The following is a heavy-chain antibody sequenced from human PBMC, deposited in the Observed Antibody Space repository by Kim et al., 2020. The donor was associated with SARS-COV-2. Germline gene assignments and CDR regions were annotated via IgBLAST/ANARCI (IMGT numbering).Heavy chain of an antibody. J-gene: IGHJ2*01. CDR1: GGSISSSSYY. CDR2: IYYSGST. V-gene: IGHV4-39*01. CDR3: ASPAYCGGDCYNYWYFDL. D-gene: IGHD2-21*02. Sequence: SETLSLTCTVSGGSISSSSYYWGWIRQPPGKGLEWIGSIYYSGSTYYNPSLKSRVTISVDTSKNQFSLKLSSVTAADTAVYYCASPAYCGGDCYNYWYFDLWGRGTLVTVSS.